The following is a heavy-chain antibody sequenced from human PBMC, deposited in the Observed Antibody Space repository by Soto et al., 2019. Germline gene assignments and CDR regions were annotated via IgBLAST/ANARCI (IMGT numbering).Heavy chain of an antibody. Sequence: GGPLRLSCAASGFTFSSYGMHWVRQAPGKGLEWVAVISYDGSNKYYADSVKGRFTISRDNSKNTLYLQMNSLRAEDTAVYYCAKSAERDGYNYLGYYYGMDVWGQGTTVTVSS. CDR3: AKSAERDGYNYLGYYYGMDV. CDR1: GFTFSSYG. D-gene: IGHD5-12*01. CDR2: ISYDGSNK. J-gene: IGHJ6*02. V-gene: IGHV3-30*18.